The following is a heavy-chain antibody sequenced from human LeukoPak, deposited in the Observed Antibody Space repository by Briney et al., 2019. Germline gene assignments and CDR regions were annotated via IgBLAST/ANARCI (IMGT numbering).Heavy chain of an antibody. J-gene: IGHJ4*02. Sequence: GGSLRLSCAASGFTFSSYAMSWVRQAPGKGLEWVSAISGSGGSTYYADSVKGRSTISRDNSKNTLYLQMNSLRAEDTAVYYCARVMVGATDFDYWGQGTLVTVSS. CDR2: ISGSGGST. D-gene: IGHD1-26*01. CDR3: ARVMVGATDFDY. CDR1: GFTFSSYA. V-gene: IGHV3-23*01.